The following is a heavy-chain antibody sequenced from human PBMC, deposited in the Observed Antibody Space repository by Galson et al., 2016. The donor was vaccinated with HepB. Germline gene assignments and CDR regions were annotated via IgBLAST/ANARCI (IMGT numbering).Heavy chain of an antibody. CDR1: GFRFTSYW. J-gene: IGHJ6*02. CDR3: ARLGRVISSQSYFYGMDV. V-gene: IGHV5-10-1*01. D-gene: IGHD2-21*01. Sequence: QSGAEVKKPGESLRISCKSSGFRFTSYWITWVRQMPGKGLEWMGTIDPSGSNTKYSPSFHGHVTILVDKSIGTAYLQWSSLKASDTAMYYCARLGRVISSQSYFYGMDVWGQGTTVTVSS. CDR2: IDPSGSNT.